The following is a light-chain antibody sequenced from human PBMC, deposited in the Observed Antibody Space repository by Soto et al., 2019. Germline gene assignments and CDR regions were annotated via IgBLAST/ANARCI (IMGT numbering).Light chain of an antibody. Sequence: QSALTQPASVSGSPGQSITISCTGTSSDVGGYNLVSWYQQYPDKAPKLIIFDVNTRPSGVSNRFSGSKSGNTASMTISGLQAEDEADYYCSSYKSSSTLPYVFGTGTKVTVL. CDR1: SSDVGGYNL. CDR3: SSYKSSSTLPYV. CDR2: DVN. J-gene: IGLJ1*01. V-gene: IGLV2-14*01.